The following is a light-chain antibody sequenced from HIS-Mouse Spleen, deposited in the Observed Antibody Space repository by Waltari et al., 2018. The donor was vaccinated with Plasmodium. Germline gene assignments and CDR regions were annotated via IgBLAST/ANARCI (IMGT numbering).Light chain of an antibody. J-gene: IGKJ2*01. Sequence: AIQMTQSQSSLSASVGDRVTITCRARQGIRTDLGWYQQKPGKAPKLLISAASSLQSGVPSRFSGSGSGTDFTLTISSLQPEDFATYYCLQDYNYPYTFGQGTKLEIK. V-gene: IGKV1-6*01. CDR1: QGIRTD. CDR2: AAS. CDR3: LQDYNYPYT.